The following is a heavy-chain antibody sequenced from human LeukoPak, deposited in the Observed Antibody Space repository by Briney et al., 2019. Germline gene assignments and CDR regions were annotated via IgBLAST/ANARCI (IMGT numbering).Heavy chain of an antibody. V-gene: IGHV4-38-2*02. J-gene: IGHJ5*02. CDR1: GYSISSGYY. CDR2: IYHSGST. Sequence: SETLSLTCTVSGYSISSGYYWGWIRQPPGKGLEWIGSIYHSGSTYYNPSLKSRVTISVDTSKNQFSLQLNSVTPEDTAVYYCARGVFSHWFDPWGQGTLVTVSS. CDR3: ARGVFSHWFDP.